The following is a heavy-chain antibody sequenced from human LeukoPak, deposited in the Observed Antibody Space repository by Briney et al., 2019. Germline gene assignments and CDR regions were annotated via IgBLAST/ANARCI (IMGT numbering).Heavy chain of an antibody. CDR1: GGSTSSDY. D-gene: IGHD3-16*01. V-gene: IGHV4-59*08. CDR2: VYNSGDT. J-gene: IGHJ2*01. Sequence: PSETLSLTCTVSGGSTSSDYWSWIRQSPGKGLEWVGYVYNSGDTGKNPSLKSRVTILLDTSKDQCSLKLTSVSAADTAVYYCARLKLGAYFDLWGRGTLVTVSS. CDR3: ARLKLGAYFDL.